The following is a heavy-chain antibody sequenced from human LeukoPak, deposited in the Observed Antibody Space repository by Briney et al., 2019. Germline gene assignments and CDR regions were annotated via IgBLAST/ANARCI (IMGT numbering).Heavy chain of an antibody. Sequence: PSETLSLTCTVSGGSISSGSYYWSWIRQPPGKGLEWIGSIYYSGSTYYNPSLKSRVTISVDTSKNQFSLKLSSVTAADTAVYYCARHVTIFGVVIPNYFDYWGQGTLVTVSS. CDR1: GGSISSGSYY. CDR3: ARHVTIFGVVIPNYFDY. D-gene: IGHD3-3*01. V-gene: IGHV4-39*01. J-gene: IGHJ4*02. CDR2: IYYSGST.